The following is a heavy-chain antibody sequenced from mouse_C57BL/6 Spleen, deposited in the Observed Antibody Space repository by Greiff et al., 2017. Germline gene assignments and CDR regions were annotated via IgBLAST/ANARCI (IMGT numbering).Heavy chain of an antibody. D-gene: IGHD4-1*02. CDR3: ARSTGLFDY. CDR2: INPNNGGT. CDR1: GYTFTDYN. J-gene: IGHJ2*01. V-gene: IGHV1-18*01. Sequence: VQLQQSGPELVKPGASVTIPCKASGYTFTDYNMDWVKQSHGKSLEWIGDINPNNGGTIYNQKFKGKATLTVDKSSSTAYMELRSLTSEDTAVYYCARSTGLFDYWGQGTTLTVSS.